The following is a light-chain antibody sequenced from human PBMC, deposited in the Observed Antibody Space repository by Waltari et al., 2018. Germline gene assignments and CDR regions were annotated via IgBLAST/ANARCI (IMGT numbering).Light chain of an antibody. CDR1: QSVGDK. J-gene: IGKJ1*01. Sequence: EIEMTQPPATLSVSPGERATLSCRASQSVGDKLAWYQQKPGQAPRLLIYTTSIRATGIPARFSGSGSGTEFTLTISSLQSEDFAVYHCQQYNNWPQTFGQGTKVEIK. CDR3: QQYNNWPQT. V-gene: IGKV3-15*01. CDR2: TTS.